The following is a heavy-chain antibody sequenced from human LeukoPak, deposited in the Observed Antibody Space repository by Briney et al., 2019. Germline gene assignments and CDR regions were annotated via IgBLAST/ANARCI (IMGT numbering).Heavy chain of an antibody. J-gene: IGHJ4*02. Sequence: GASVKVSCKASGYAFTSYYIQWVRQAPGQGLECMGWINPNSGDTHFARNFQDTVTMTRDTSITTVYMSLTRLTSADTAVYYCAGGPLINSRGRHAHFDFWGQGTGVTVSS. CDR2: INPNSGDT. V-gene: IGHV1-2*02. CDR1: GYAFTSYY. CDR3: AGGPLINSRGRHAHFDF. D-gene: IGHD3-22*01.